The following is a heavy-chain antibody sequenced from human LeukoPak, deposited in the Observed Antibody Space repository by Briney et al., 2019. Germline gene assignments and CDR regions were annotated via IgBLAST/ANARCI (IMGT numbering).Heavy chain of an antibody. CDR2: ISGSSSYI. D-gene: IGHD1-26*01. CDR1: GFTFSSYS. J-gene: IGHJ4*02. V-gene: IGHV3-21*01. Sequence: PGGSLRLSCAASGFTFSSYSMNWVRQAPGKGLEWVSSISGSSSYIYYADSVKGRFTISRDNAKNSLYLQMNSLRAEDTAVYYCARSRALDYWGQGTLVTVSS. CDR3: ARSRALDY.